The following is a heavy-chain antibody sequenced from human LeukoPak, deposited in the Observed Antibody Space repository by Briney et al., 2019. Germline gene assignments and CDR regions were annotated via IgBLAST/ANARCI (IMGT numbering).Heavy chain of an antibody. V-gene: IGHV3-23*01. Sequence: GGSLRLSCAASGFTFSSYAMNWVRQAPGKGLEWVSAISGSGGNTYYADSVKGRFTISRDNSKNTLYLQMHSLRAEDTAIYYCAKDRRLPWDYFDSWGQGTQVTVSS. J-gene: IGHJ4*02. D-gene: IGHD5-12*01. CDR1: GFTFSSYA. CDR2: ISGSGGNT. CDR3: AKDRRLPWDYFDS.